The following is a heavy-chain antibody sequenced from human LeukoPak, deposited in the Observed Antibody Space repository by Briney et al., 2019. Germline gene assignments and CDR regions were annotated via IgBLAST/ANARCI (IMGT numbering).Heavy chain of an antibody. V-gene: IGHV3-23*01. Sequence: GGSLRLSCAASGFMFNIYAMTWVRQAPGKGLEWVSSISGSGDSTYFADSVKGRFTISRDNSKNTLYLQIDSLRAEDTAVYFCATDPGYSGSPEGLFDFWGQGTLVTVSP. D-gene: IGHD1-26*01. CDR3: ATDPGYSGSPEGLFDF. J-gene: IGHJ4*02. CDR2: ISGSGDST. CDR1: GFMFNIYA.